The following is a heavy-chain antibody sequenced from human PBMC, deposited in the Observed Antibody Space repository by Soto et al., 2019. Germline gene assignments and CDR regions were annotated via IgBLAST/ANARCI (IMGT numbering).Heavy chain of an antibody. CDR2: INHSGST. Sequence: SERLSLTCAVYGGAFSGYYWSWIRQTPGKGLEWIGEINHSGSTNYNPSLKSRVTISVDTSKNQFSLKLSSVTAADTAVYYCARGRGVTQSIAAAGRDASYYYFGMVVWGQGTAVTVSS. CDR1: GGAFSGYY. CDR3: ARGRGVTQSIAAAGRDASYYYFGMVV. V-gene: IGHV4-34*01. J-gene: IGHJ6*02. D-gene: IGHD6-13*01.